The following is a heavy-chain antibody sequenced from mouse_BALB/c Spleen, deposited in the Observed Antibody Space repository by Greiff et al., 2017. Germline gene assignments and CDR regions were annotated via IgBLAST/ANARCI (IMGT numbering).Heavy chain of an antibody. Sequence: EVQRVESGGGLVQPKGSLKLSCAASGFTFNTYAMNWVRQAPGKGLEWVARIRSKSNNYATYYADSVKDRFTISRDDSQSMLYLQMNNLKTEDTAMYYCERLGGYYAMDYWGQGTSVTVSS. V-gene: IGHV10-1*02. D-gene: IGHD4-1*01. CDR2: IRSKSNNYAT. CDR1: GFTFNTYA. CDR3: ERLGGYYAMDY. J-gene: IGHJ4*01.